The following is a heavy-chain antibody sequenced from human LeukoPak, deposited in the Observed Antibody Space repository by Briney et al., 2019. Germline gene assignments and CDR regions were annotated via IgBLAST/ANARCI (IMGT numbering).Heavy chain of an antibody. V-gene: IGHV1-18*01. CDR2: ISTYNGDT. D-gene: IGHD2/OR15-2a*01. Sequence: PGASVKVSCKASGYTFTSYGISWVRKAPGQGLEWMGWISTYNGDTNYAQKLQGRVTMTTDTSTSTAYMELRSLRSDDTAVYYCARDLSTLSPRRFAYWGRGTLVTVSS. CDR1: GYTFTSYG. CDR3: ARDLSTLSPRRFAY. J-gene: IGHJ4*02.